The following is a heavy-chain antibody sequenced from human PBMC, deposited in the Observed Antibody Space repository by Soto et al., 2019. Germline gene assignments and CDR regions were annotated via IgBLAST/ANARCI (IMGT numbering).Heavy chain of an antibody. V-gene: IGHV3-23*01. Sequence: EVQLLESGGGLVQPGGSLRLSCAASGFPFSSHGMIWVRQAPGKGMEWVSVISDSDGTSYADSVKGRFTISRDNPHNTVYLQMNSLGAEDTAVYYCAKLLWNQGRVFDYWGQGTLVTVS. D-gene: IGHD1-1*01. J-gene: IGHJ4*02. CDR1: GFPFSSHG. CDR2: ISDSDGT. CDR3: AKLLWNQGRVFDY.